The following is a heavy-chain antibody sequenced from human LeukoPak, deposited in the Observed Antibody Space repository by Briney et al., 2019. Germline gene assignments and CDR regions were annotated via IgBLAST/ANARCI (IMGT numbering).Heavy chain of an antibody. CDR2: IYHSGST. Sequence: SETLSLTCAVSGYSISSGYYWGWIRQPPGQGLEWIGSIYHSGSTYYNPSLKSRVTISVDTSKNQFSLKLSSVTAADTAVYYCARGRKIVVVPASPRYYYYMDVWGKGTTVTVSS. D-gene: IGHD2-2*01. CDR1: GYSISSGYY. V-gene: IGHV4-38-2*01. CDR3: ARGRKIVVVPASPRYYYYMDV. J-gene: IGHJ6*03.